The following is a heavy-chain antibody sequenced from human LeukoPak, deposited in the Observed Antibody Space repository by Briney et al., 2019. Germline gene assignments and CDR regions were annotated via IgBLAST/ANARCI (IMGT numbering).Heavy chain of an antibody. V-gene: IGHV3-23*01. CDR2: ISGGDDRR. D-gene: IGHD2-2*02. Sequence: GGSLRLSCAASGFTFSSYAMSWVRQAPGKGLEWVSGISGGDDRRYYADSVKGRFIISRDNSKNTLYLQMLGLRAEDTAVYYCAKDRYQLPYGWFDPWGQGTLVTVSS. CDR1: GFTFSSYA. J-gene: IGHJ5*02. CDR3: AKDRYQLPYGWFDP.